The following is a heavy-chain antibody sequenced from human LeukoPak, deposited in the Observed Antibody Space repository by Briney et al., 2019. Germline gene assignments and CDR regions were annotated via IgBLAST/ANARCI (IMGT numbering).Heavy chain of an antibody. CDR1: GGSISSGGYS. CDR3: ARGGAVYNWFDP. CDR2: IYYSGST. J-gene: IGHJ5*02. D-gene: IGHD6-19*01. Sequence: PSQTLSLTCAVSGGSISSGGYSWSWIRQPPGKGLEWIGYIYYSGSTNYNPSLKSRVTISVDTSKNQFSLKLSSVTAADTAVYYCARGGAVYNWFDPWGQGTLVTVSS. V-gene: IGHV4-61*08.